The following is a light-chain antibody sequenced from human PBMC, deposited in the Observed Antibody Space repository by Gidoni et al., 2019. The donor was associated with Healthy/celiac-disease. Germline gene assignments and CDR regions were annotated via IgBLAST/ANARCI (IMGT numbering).Light chain of an antibody. CDR1: QSVSSSY. CDR3: QQYGSSPPKFT. Sequence: EIVLTQSPGTLSLSPGERATLSCRASQSVSSSYLAWYQQKPGQAPRLLIYGASSRATGIPDRCSGSGSGTDFTLTISRLEPEDFVVYYCQQYGSSPPKFTFGPGTKVDIK. CDR2: GAS. J-gene: IGKJ3*01. V-gene: IGKV3-20*01.